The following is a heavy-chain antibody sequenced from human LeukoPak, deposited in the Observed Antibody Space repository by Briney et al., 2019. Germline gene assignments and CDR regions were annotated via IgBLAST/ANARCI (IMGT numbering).Heavy chain of an antibody. D-gene: IGHD2-21*02. CDR2: INHSGST. Sequence: SETLSLTCAVYGGSFSGYYWSWIRQPPGKGLEWIGEINHSGSTNYNPSLKSRVTISVDTSKKQFSLKLSSVTAADTAVYYCARALDIVVVTAGYMDVWGKGTTVTVSS. J-gene: IGHJ6*03. V-gene: IGHV4-34*01. CDR1: GGSFSGYY. CDR3: ARALDIVVVTAGYMDV.